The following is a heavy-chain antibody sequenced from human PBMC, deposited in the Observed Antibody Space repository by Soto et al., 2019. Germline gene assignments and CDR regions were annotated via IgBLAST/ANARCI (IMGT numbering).Heavy chain of an antibody. J-gene: IGHJ4*02. Sequence: GASVKGSCKASGYTRPNSYLDWVRPAPGQGLEWLGWINHNNGDTNYAQKFRGRVTMTRDTSNNTVYMELTRLTSDDTAVYFCARMVVRTSYFDSWGQGTPVTVSS. CDR3: ARMVVRTSYFDS. D-gene: IGHD3-10*01. CDR1: GYTRPNSY. V-gene: IGHV1-2*02. CDR2: INHNNGDT.